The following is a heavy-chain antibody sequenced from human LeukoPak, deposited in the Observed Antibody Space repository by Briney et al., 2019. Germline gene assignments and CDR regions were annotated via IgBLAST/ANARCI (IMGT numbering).Heavy chain of an antibody. D-gene: IGHD3-3*01. CDR3: ARVPRSYDFWSGYQTFDY. Sequence: ASVKVSCKASGYTFTGYYMHWVRQAPGQGLEWMGWINPNSGGTNYAQKFQGRVTMTRDMSISTAYVELSRLRSDDTAVYYCARVPRSYDFWSGYQTFDYWGQGTLVTVSS. J-gene: IGHJ4*02. CDR2: INPNSGGT. CDR1: GYTFTGYY. V-gene: IGHV1-2*02.